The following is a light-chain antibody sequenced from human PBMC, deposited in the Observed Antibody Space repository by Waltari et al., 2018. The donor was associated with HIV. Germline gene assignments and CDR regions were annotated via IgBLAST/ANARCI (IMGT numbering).Light chain of an antibody. J-gene: IGLJ3*02. CDR1: SSNVVTTY. Sequence: QSVLTQPPSASGTPGQRVTISCSGSSSNVVTTYVNWYKQLPGTAPELVIYHNLQRPLGVPDRFSGSKSGTSASLAISGLRSEDEADYYCATWDDSLSSWLFGGGTRLSVL. CDR3: ATWDDSLSSWL. V-gene: IGLV1-47*01. CDR2: HNL.